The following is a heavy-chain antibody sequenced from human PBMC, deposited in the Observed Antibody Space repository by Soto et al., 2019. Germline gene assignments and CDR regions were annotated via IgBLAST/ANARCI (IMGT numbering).Heavy chain of an antibody. CDR3: ARDLTFYGSGMGTRYYYYYGMDV. V-gene: IGHV1-69*01. Sequence: QVQLVQSGAEVKKPGSSVTVSCKASGGTFSSYAISWVRQAPGQGLEWMGGIIPIFGTANYAQKFQGRVTITADESTSTAYMELSSLSSEDTAVYYCARDLTFYGSGMGTRYYYYYGMDVWGQGTTVTVSS. CDR1: GGTFSSYA. J-gene: IGHJ6*02. CDR2: IIPIFGTA. D-gene: IGHD3-10*01.